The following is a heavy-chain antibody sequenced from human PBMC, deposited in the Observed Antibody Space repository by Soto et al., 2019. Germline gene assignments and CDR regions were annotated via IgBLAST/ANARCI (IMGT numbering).Heavy chain of an antibody. D-gene: IGHD5-12*01. V-gene: IGHV4-4*08. CDR1: GDSISPYY. CDR2: VHASGTS. Sequence: QVQLQESGPGLVKPSETLSLTCTVSGDSISPYYWTWIRQPPGKGLEFIGCVHASGTSTYNPSLESRVTMSVDTSKNHFSLRLQSVIAADTAVYYCARRVDFPHYMDVWGKGTTVTDSS. J-gene: IGHJ6*03. CDR3: ARRVDFPHYMDV.